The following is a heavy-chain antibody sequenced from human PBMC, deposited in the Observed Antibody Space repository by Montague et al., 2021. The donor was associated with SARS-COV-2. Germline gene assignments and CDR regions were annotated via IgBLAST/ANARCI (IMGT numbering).Heavy chain of an antibody. Sequence: SETLSLTCTVSGVSISSYYWSWIRQPPGKGLEWIGCIYFSGSTNYNPSLKSRVTISVDTSKNQFSLKLSSATAADTAVYYCARRGRFSVIVNTPRGAFDIWGQGTMVTVSS. V-gene: IGHV4-59*08. CDR2: IYFSGST. D-gene: IGHD3-22*01. CDR1: GVSISSYY. CDR3: ARRGRFSVIVNTPRGAFDI. J-gene: IGHJ3*02.